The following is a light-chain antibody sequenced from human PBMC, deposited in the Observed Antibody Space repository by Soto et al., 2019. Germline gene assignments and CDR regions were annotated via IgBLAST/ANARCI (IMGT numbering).Light chain of an antibody. J-gene: IGLJ1*01. CDR2: EVS. V-gene: IGLV2-23*02. CDR1: SSDVGSYNL. CDR3: CSYAGSSTFYV. Sequence: QSALAQPASVSGSPGQSITISCTGTSSDVGSYNLVSWYQQHPGKAPKLMNYEVSKRPSGVSNRFSGSKSGNTASLTISGLQAEDEADYYCCSYAGSSTFYVFGTGTKVTVV.